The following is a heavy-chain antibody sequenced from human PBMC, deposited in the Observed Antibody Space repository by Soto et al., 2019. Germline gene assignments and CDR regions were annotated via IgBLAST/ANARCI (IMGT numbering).Heavy chain of an antibody. Sequence: ASVKVSCKASGYTFTSYAMHWVRQAPGQRLEWMGWINAGNGNTKYSQKFQGRVTITRDTSASTAYMELSSLRSEDTAVYYCERLGSDYVMDVCGQGSTVPVSS. CDR1: GYTFTSYA. D-gene: IGHD3-16*01. CDR2: INAGNGNT. V-gene: IGHV1-3*01. J-gene: IGHJ6*02. CDR3: ERLGSDYVMDV.